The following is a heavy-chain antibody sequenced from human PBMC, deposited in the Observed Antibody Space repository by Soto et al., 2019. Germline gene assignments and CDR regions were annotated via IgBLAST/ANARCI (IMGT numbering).Heavy chain of an antibody. Sequence: GGSLRLSCAASKFSLSSYWMNWVRQVPGKGLEWVANIKQDGSEKYYVDSVKGRFIISRDNAKNSLYLQMNSLRAGDTAVYYCARDADASGWYHYGMDVWGQGTMVTVSS. CDR3: ARDADASGWYHYGMDV. V-gene: IGHV3-7*01. CDR1: KFSLSSYW. D-gene: IGHD6-19*01. J-gene: IGHJ6*02. CDR2: IKQDGSEK.